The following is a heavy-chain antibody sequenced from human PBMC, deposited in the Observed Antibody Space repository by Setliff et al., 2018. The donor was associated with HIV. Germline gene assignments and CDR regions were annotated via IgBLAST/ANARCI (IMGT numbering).Heavy chain of an antibody. D-gene: IGHD3-22*01. CDR2: INIDGSST. J-gene: IGHJ6*02. Sequence: QPGGSLRLSCAASGFTFSSYWMHWVRQAPGKGLVWVSRINIDGSSTNYADSVKGRFTISRDNAKNTLYLQMSSLRVEDTALYFCARSFPYYYESGGVYAMDVWGLGTTVTVSS. V-gene: IGHV3-74*01. CDR1: GFTFSSYW. CDR3: ARSFPYYYESGGVYAMDV.